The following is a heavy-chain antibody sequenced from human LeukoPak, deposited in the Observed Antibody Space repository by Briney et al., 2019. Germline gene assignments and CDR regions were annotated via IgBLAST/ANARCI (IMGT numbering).Heavy chain of an antibody. CDR2: ISSSGSTI. CDR1: GFTFSDYY. CDR3: ARDNGMYYFDY. D-gene: IGHD1-1*01. V-gene: IGHV3-11*01. J-gene: IGHJ4*02. Sequence: GGSLRLSCAASGFTFSDYYMSWIRQAPGKGLEWVSYISSSGSTIYYADSVKGRFTISGDNAKNSLYLQMNSLRAEDTAAYYCARDNGMYYFDYWGQGTLVTVSS.